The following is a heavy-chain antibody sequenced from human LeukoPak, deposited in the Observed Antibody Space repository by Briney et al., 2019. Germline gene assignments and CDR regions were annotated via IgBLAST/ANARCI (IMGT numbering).Heavy chain of an antibody. V-gene: IGHV4-34*01. D-gene: IGHD3-10*01. CDR1: GGSLSGYY. J-gene: IGHJ5*02. CDR3: ARGPYYYGSESYHA. CDR2: INHSGST. Sequence: SETLSLTCAVYGGSLSGYYWSWIRQPPGKGLEWIGEINHSGSTNYNPSLKSRVTISVDTSKNQFSLKLSSVTAADTAVYYCARGPYYYGSESYHAWGQGTLVTVSS.